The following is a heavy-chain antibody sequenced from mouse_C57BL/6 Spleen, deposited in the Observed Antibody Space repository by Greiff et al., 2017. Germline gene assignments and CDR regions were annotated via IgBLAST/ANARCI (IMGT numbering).Heavy chain of an antibody. CDR1: GFSLTSYG. CDR2: IWRGGST. CDR3: AKYQILITTVVATHWYFDV. D-gene: IGHD1-1*01. J-gene: IGHJ1*03. Sequence: QVQLKESGPGLVQPSQSLSITCTVSGFSLTSYGVHWVRQSPGKGLEWLGVIWRGGSTDYNAAFMSRLSITKDNSKSQVFFKMNSLQADDTAIYYCAKYQILITTVVATHWYFDVWGTGTTVTVSS. V-gene: IGHV2-5*01.